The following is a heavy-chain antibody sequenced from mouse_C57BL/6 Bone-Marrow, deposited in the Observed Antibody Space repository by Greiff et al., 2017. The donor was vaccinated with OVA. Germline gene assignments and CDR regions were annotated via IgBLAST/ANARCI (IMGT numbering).Heavy chain of an antibody. Sequence: EVKLVESGGDLVKPGGSLKLSCAASGFTFSSYGMSWVRQTPDKRLEWVATISSGGSYTYYPDSVKGRFTISRDNAKNTLYLQMSSLKSEDTAMYYCARQADYGSSLYYAMDYWGQGTSVTVSS. V-gene: IGHV5-6*01. CDR2: ISSGGSYT. J-gene: IGHJ4*01. D-gene: IGHD1-1*01. CDR1: GFTFSSYG. CDR3: ARQADYGSSLYYAMDY.